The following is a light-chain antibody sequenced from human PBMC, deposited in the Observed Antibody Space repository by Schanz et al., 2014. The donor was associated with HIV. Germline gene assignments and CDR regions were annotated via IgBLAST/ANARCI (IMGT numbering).Light chain of an antibody. Sequence: QSALTQPASVSGSPGQSITISCTGPNSDVGGYNYVSWYQQHPGKAPKLMIYEVSERPSGVPDRFSGSKSGNTASLTISGLQSDDEADYYCSSSGGSNNFVIFGGGTKVTVL. CDR2: EVS. CDR1: NSDVGGYNY. CDR3: SSSGGSNNFVI. J-gene: IGLJ2*01. V-gene: IGLV2-8*01.